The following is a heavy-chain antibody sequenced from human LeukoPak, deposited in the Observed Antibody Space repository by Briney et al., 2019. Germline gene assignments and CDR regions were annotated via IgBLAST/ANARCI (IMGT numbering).Heavy chain of an antibody. J-gene: IGHJ6*02. Sequence: GASVKVSCKASGYTFTSYDINWVRQATGQGLEWMGWMNPNSGNTGYAQKFQGRVTMTRNTSISTAYMELSSLRSEDTAVYYCARERDTVVTRIGYYYYGMDVWGQGTTVTVSS. CDR2: MNPNSGNT. D-gene: IGHD4-23*01. CDR1: GYTFTSYD. CDR3: ARERDTVVTRIGYYYYGMDV. V-gene: IGHV1-8*01.